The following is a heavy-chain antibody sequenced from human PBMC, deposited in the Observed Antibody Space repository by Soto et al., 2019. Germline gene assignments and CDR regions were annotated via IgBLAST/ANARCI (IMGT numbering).Heavy chain of an antibody. V-gene: IGHV3-48*03. CDR3: ARDLVWIPYSGNTGDWFDP. CDR1: GFTFSSYE. Sequence: GGSLRLSCAASGFTFSSYEMNWVRQAPGKGLEWASYISSSGSTIYYADSVKGRFTISRDNAKNSLYLQMNSLRAEDTAVYYCARDLVWIPYSGNTGDWFDPWGQGTLVTVSS. J-gene: IGHJ5*02. D-gene: IGHD1-26*01. CDR2: ISSSGSTI.